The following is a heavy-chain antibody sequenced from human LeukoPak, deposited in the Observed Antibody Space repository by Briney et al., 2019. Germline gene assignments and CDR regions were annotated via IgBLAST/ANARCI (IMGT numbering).Heavy chain of an antibody. CDR1: GFTVSSKY. V-gene: IGHV3-53*01. CDR3: AKYGVSPSGAFDPRDPFDI. Sequence: PGRSLRLSCAASGFTVSSKYMSWVRQAPGKGLEWLSVIHDGDGTYYADSVKARFTISRDNSKNTLYLQMNSLRAEDTAVYYCAKYGVSPSGAFDPRDPFDIWGQGTMVTVSS. CDR2: IHDGDGT. D-gene: IGHD2-15*01. J-gene: IGHJ3*02.